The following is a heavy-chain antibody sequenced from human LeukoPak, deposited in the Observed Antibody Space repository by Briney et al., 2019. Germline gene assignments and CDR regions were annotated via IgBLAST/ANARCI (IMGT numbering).Heavy chain of an antibody. CDR1: GGTFNNYA. Sequence: ASGKVSCKASGGTFNNYAISWVRQAPGQGLQWMGGSIPIFDRAHYAQNFHGRVTITADEATSTAYMELSSLRSEDTAMYYCAGAPQYQLPYNSYYMDVWGKGTTVTVSS. D-gene: IGHD2-2*01. CDR2: SIPIFDRA. CDR3: AGAPQYQLPYNSYYMDV. V-gene: IGHV1-69*13. J-gene: IGHJ6*03.